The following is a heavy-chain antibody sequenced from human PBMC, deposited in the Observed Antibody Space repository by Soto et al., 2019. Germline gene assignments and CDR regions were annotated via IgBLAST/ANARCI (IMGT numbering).Heavy chain of an antibody. Sequence: SETLSLTCTVSGGSISSYYWSWIRQPPGKGLEWIGYIYYSGSTNYNPSLKSRVTISVDTSKNQFSLKLSSVTAADTAVYYCARTVTTGWYWFDPWGQGTLVTVSS. V-gene: IGHV4-59*01. J-gene: IGHJ5*02. CDR2: IYYSGST. D-gene: IGHD4-17*01. CDR3: ARTVTTGWYWFDP. CDR1: GGSISSYY.